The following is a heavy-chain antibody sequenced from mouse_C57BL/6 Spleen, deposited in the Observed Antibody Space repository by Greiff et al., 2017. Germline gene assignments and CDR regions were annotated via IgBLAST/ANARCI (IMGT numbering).Heavy chain of an antibody. CDR1: GFSLTSYG. Sequence: VNVVESGPGLVAPSQSLSITCTVSGFSLTSYGVDWVRQSPGKGLEWLGVIWGVGSTNYNSALKSRLSISKDNSKSQVFLKMNSLQTDDTAMYYCATHDYDGDWFAYWGQGTLVTVSA. CDR2: IWGVGST. CDR3: ATHDYDGDWFAY. D-gene: IGHD2-4*01. J-gene: IGHJ3*01. V-gene: IGHV2-6*01.